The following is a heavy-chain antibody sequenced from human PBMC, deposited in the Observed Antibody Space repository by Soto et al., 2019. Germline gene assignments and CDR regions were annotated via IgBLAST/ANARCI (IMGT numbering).Heavy chain of an antibody. V-gene: IGHV1-69*04. CDR1: GGTFSSYT. J-gene: IGHJ3*02. CDR3: ARDPFDCSGGSCYSEDAFDI. D-gene: IGHD2-15*01. CDR2: IIPILGIA. Sequence: ASVKVSCKASGGTFSSYTISWVRQAPGQGLEWMGRIIPILGIANYAQKFQGRVTITADKSTSTAYMELSSLRSEDTAVYYCARDPFDCSGGSCYSEDAFDIWGQGTMVTVSS.